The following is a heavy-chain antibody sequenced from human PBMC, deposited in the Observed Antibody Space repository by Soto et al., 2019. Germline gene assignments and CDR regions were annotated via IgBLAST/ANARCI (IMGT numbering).Heavy chain of an antibody. CDR2: INHSGST. J-gene: IGHJ5*02. CDR1: GGSFSGYY. D-gene: IGHD4-17*01. CDR3: ARAGYGDSPGLFDP. V-gene: IGHV4-34*01. Sequence: QVQLQQWGAGLLKPSETLSLTCAVYGGSFSGYYWSWIGQPPGKGLEWIGEINHSGSTNYNPSLKSRVTISVDTSKNQFSLKLSSVTAADTAVYYCARAGYGDSPGLFDPWGQGTLVTVSS.